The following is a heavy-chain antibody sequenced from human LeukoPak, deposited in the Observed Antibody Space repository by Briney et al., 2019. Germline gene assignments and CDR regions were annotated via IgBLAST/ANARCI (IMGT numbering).Heavy chain of an antibody. J-gene: IGHJ4*02. CDR3: ARDRVSWHYFDY. D-gene: IGHD5/OR15-5a*01. V-gene: IGHV4-4*07. CDR1: GGSISPYY. CDR2: ISTSGSS. Sequence: PSETLSLTCTASGGSISPYYWSFIRQPAGKGLEWIGRISTSGSSKYNPSLESRVTMSVDTSKNQFSLKVTSVTAADTAMYYCARDRVSWHYFDYWGQGTLLTVSS.